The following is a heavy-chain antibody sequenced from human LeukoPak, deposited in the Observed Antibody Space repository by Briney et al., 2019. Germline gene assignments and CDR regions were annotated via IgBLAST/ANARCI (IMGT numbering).Heavy chain of an antibody. V-gene: IGHV4-59*01. CDR3: ARTYSSSSVDC. CDR1: GGSISDFY. CDR2: IFHSGTT. Sequence: SETLSLTCTVSGGSISDFYWGWIRQPPGKGLEWIGYIFHSGTTNYNPSLKNRVTISVDTSKNQFSLNVSSVTAADTAIYYCARTYSSSSVDCWGQGTLVTVSS. J-gene: IGHJ4*02. D-gene: IGHD6-6*01.